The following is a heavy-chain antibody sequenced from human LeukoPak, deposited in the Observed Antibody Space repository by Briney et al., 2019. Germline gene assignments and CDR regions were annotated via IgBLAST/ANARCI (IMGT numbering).Heavy chain of an antibody. D-gene: IGHD2-15*01. CDR3: TSPRNDCSGGSCYWLDP. V-gene: IGHV3-73*01. CDR1: GFTFSGSA. Sequence: GGSLRLSCAASGFTFSGSAMHWVRQASGKGLEWVGRIRSKVNSYATSYAASVKGRFTISRDDSKNTAYLQMNSLKTEDTAVYYCTSPRNDCSGGSCYWLDPWGQGTLVTVSS. J-gene: IGHJ5*02. CDR2: IRSKVNSYAT.